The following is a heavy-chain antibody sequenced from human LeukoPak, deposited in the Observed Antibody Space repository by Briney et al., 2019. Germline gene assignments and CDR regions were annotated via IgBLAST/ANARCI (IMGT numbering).Heavy chain of an antibody. CDR1: GFNVSNH. CDR3: AGGPYCSGGSCYSYNWFGP. V-gene: IGHV3-66*01. Sequence: GGSLILSCAATGFNVSNHLTWVRQPPGTGLEWVSFIYSGGNTDYADSVKGRFIISRDISKNTLNLQMNNLRVEDTAVYYCAGGPYCSGGSCYSYNWFGPWGQGTLVTVSS. CDR2: IYSGGNT. D-gene: IGHD2-15*01. J-gene: IGHJ5*02.